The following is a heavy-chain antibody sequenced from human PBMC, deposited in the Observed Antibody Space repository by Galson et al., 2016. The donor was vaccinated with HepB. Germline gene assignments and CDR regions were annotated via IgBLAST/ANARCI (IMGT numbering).Heavy chain of an antibody. J-gene: IGHJ5*02. CDR1: GFSLSTSGVG. CDR2: IYWDDDK. D-gene: IGHD1-26*01. CDR3: ARGVGAFDP. V-gene: IGHV2-5*02. Sequence: PALVKPTQTLTLTCTFSGFSLSTSGVGVGWIRQPPGKALEWLALIYWDDDKRYSPSLKSRLTITKDTSKNQVVLTMTNMDPVDTATYYCARGVGAFDPWGQGTLVTVSS.